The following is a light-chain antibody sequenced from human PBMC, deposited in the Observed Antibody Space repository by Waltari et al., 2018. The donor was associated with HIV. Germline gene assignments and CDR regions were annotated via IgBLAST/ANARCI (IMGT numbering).Light chain of an antibody. CDR2: GKN. Sequence: SSELTQDPAVSVALGQTVRITCQGDSLRNFSPGWYQHKPLQAPVLVIYGKNNRPSGIPDRFSGSSSGNTASLTITGAQAEDEADYYCDSRDSSGNHVVFGGGTKLTVL. CDR3: DSRDSSGNHVV. CDR1: SLRNFS. V-gene: IGLV3-19*01. J-gene: IGLJ2*01.